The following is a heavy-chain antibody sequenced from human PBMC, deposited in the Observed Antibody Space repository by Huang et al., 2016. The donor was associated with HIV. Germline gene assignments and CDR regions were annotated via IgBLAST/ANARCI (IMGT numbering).Heavy chain of an antibody. CDR1: EYTLTELS. V-gene: IGHV1-24*01. CDR2: LEPEMGET. J-gene: IGHJ4*02. CDR3: ATGFDVFFDF. Sequence: QVQLVQSRAEVKKPGASVKVSCKVSEYTLTELSIHGVRQPPGKGLEWMGRLEPEMGETIYSQKFQGRATMTEDTSTETAFMELSGLRPEDTAVYYCATGFDVFFDFWGQGTLVTVSS. D-gene: IGHD3-9*01.